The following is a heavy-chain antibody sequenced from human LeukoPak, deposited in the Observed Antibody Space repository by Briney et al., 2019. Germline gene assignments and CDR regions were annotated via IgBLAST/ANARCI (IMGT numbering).Heavy chain of an antibody. CDR3: AQDLAVGTTPRVYAFDV. CDR2: VNRDSTTI. CDR1: GFTFYDYA. J-gene: IGHJ3*01. Sequence: GGSLRLSCAASGFTFYDYAMHWVRQVPGKGLEWVGGVNRDSTTIAYGESVKGRFTIFRDNARNSLYLQMDSLRTEDTALYYCAQDLAVGTTPRVYAFDVWGQGTMVTVS. D-gene: IGHD1-26*01. V-gene: IGHV3-9*01.